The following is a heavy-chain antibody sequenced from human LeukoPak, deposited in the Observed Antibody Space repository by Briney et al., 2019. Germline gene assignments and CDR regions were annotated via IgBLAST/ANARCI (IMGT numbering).Heavy chain of an antibody. CDR1: GFTFSRYA. J-gene: IGHJ4*02. V-gene: IGHV3-23*01. D-gene: IGHD6-6*01. CDR2: ISGSGAST. Sequence: GGSLRLSCAASGFTFSRYAMSWVRQAPGKGLEWVSAISGSGASTYYADSVKGRFTISRDNSKNTLYLQMNSLSAEDTAVYYCATMRWTTRPEDYWGQGTLVTVSS. CDR3: ATMRWTTRPEDY.